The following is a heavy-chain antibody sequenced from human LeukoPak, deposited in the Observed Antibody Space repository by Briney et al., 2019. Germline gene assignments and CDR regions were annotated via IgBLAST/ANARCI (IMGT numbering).Heavy chain of an antibody. V-gene: IGHV3-74*01. CDR3: ARETRETGSGDHQTDAFDI. D-gene: IGHD2-15*01. J-gene: IGHJ3*02. Sequence: PGGSLRLSCAASGFTFSSYSMHWVRQAPGKGLVWVSRINRDASRPSYADSVKGRFTISRDNAKNTLYLQMNSLRVEDTALYYCARETRETGSGDHQTDAFDIWGQGTMVSVSS. CDR2: INRDASRP. CDR1: GFTFSSYS.